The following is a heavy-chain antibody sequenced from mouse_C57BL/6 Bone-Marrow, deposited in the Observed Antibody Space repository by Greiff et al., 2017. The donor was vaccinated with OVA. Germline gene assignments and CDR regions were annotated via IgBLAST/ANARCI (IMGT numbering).Heavy chain of an antibody. CDR2: IWRGGST. CDR3: AKRGWLLHYAMDY. CDR1: GFSLTSYG. D-gene: IGHD2-3*01. V-gene: IGHV2-5*01. J-gene: IGHJ4*01. Sequence: VQGVESGPGLVQPSQSLSITCTVSGFSLTSYGVHWVRQSPGKGLEWLGVIWRGGSTDYNAAFLSRLIITKDNSNSQVFFKMNSLQADDTAIYDGAKRGWLLHYAMDYWGQGTSVTVSS.